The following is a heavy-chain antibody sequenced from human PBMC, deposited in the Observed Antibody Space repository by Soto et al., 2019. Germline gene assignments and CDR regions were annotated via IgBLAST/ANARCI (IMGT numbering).Heavy chain of an antibody. Sequence: SETLSLTCTVSGGSISISSYYWGCIRQPPGKGLEWIGSIYYSGSTYYNPSLKSRVTISVDTSKNQFSLKLSSVTAADTAVYYCARHYQEYYYGMDVWGQGTTVTVSS. J-gene: IGHJ6*02. V-gene: IGHV4-39*01. CDR3: ARHYQEYYYGMDV. CDR2: IYYSGST. CDR1: GGSISISSYY. D-gene: IGHD3-16*02.